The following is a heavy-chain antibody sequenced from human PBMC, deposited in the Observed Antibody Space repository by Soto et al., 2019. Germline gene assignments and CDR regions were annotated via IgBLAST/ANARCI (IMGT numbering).Heavy chain of an antibody. J-gene: IGHJ3*02. CDR3: ARSIIGYCSGGSCYSMDDAFDI. Sequence: GGSLRLSCAASGFTFSSYGMHWVRQAPGKGLEWVAVIWYDGSNKYYADSVKGRFTISRDNSKNTLYLQMNSLRAEDTAVYYCARSIIGYCSGGSCYSMDDAFDIWGQGTMVTVSS. D-gene: IGHD2-15*01. V-gene: IGHV3-33*01. CDR2: IWYDGSNK. CDR1: GFTFSSYG.